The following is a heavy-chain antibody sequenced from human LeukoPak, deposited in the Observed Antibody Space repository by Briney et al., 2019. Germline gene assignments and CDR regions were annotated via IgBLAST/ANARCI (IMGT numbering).Heavy chain of an antibody. V-gene: IGHV3-33*01. CDR1: GFTFSSYG. J-gene: IGHJ4*02. CDR2: IWYDGSNK. CDR3: ARDPPYYYDSSGTLDY. Sequence: GGSLRLSCAASGFTFSSYGMHWVRQAPGKGLEWVAVIWYDGSNKYYADSVKGRFTISRDNSKSTLYLQMNSLRAEDTAVYYCARDPPYYYDSSGTLDYWGQGTPVTVSS. D-gene: IGHD3-22*01.